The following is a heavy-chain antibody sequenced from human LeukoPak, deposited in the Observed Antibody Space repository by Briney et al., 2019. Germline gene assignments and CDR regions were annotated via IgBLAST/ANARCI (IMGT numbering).Heavy chain of an antibody. CDR3: ARHGPYSSSTNLGY. V-gene: IGHV4-61*08. D-gene: IGHD3-22*01. CDR2: IYYSGST. J-gene: IGHJ4*02. CDR1: GGSISSGGYY. Sequence: SETLSLTCTVSGGSISSGGYYWSWIRQPPGKGLEWIGYIYYSGSTNYNPSLKSRVTISVDTSKNQFSLKLSSVTAADTAVYYCARHGPYSSSTNLGYWGQGTLDTVSS.